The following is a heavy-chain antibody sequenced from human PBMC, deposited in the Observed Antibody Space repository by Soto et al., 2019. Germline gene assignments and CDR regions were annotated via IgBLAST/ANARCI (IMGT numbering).Heavy chain of an antibody. J-gene: IGHJ4*02. CDR1: GGSISSSSYY. V-gene: IGHV4-39*01. D-gene: IGHD1-26*01. CDR3: ARGIAGATNVFDY. Sequence: SETLSLTCTVSGGSISSSSYYWGWIRQPPGKGLEWIGSIYYSGSTYYNPSLKGRVTISVDTSKNQFSLKLSSVTAADTAVYYCARGIAGATNVFDYWGQGTLVTVSS. CDR2: IYYSGST.